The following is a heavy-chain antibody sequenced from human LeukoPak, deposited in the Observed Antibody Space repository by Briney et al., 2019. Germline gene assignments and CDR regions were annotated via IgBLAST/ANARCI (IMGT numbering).Heavy chain of an antibody. CDR1: GYTFTSYG. D-gene: IGHD6-13*01. J-gene: IGHJ4*02. CDR3: ARDPGFVAAAGNFDY. V-gene: IGHV1-18*01. CDR2: ISAYNGNT. Sequence: ASVKVSCKASGYTFTSYGISWVRQAPGQGLEWMGWISAYNGNTNYAQKLQGRVTMTTDTSTSTAYMELRNLRSDDTAVYYCARDPGFVAAAGNFDYWGQGTLVTVSS.